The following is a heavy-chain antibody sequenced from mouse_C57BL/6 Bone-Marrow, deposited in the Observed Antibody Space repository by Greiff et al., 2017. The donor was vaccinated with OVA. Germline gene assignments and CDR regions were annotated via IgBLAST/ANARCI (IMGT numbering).Heavy chain of an antibody. CDR1: GFSLTSYG. J-gene: IGHJ1*03. Sequence: VQRVESGPGLVQPSQSLSITCTVSGFSLTSYGVHWVRQSPGTGLEWLGVIWSGGSTDYNAAFISRLSISKDNSKSQVFFKMNSLQADDTAIYYCARESQGYGSSYGYFDVWGTGTTVTVSS. D-gene: IGHD1-1*01. V-gene: IGHV2-2*01. CDR2: IWSGGST. CDR3: ARESQGYGSSYGYFDV.